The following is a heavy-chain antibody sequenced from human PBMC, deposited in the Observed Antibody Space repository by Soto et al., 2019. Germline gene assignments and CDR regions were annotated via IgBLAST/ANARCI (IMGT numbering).Heavy chain of an antibody. CDR2: IRSQPYVGTT. V-gene: IGHV3-49*03. CDR1: GFPFANFV. D-gene: IGHD3-10*01. J-gene: IGHJ1*01. CDR3: SGSCPF. Sequence: EVYLVESGGGLVEPGRSLRLSCTGSGFPFANFVMSWFRQASGKGLEWVGFIRSQPYVGTTQYAGSVRGRFTILRDDCKVIYYLQMKSLNSEDADVYYCSGSCPFCGQCTLVTVS.